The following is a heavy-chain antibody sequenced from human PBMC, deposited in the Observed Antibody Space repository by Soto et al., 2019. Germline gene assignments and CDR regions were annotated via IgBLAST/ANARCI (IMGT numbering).Heavy chain of an antibody. CDR1: GFTFSTYW. V-gene: IGHV3-21*01. CDR2: ISSGSAYI. D-gene: IGHD3-16*01. Sequence: GGSLRLSCAASGFTFSTYWMHWVRQAPGKGLEWVSSISSGSAYIYYADSVKGRFTVSRDNANNSLYLQMNSLRAEDTAVYFCARATLRGDFDYWGQGTLVTVSS. J-gene: IGHJ4*02. CDR3: ARATLRGDFDY.